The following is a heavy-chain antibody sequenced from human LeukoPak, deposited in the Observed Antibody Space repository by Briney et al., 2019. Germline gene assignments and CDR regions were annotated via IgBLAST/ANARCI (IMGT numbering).Heavy chain of an antibody. D-gene: IGHD3-10*01. Sequence: PSETLSLTCTVSGGSISSYYWSWIRQPPGKGLEWIGYIYYSGSTNYNPSLKSRVTISVDTSKNQFSLKLSSVTAADTAVYYCARDIYGSGSHHFDYWGQGTLVTVSS. CDR3: ARDIYGSGSHHFDY. J-gene: IGHJ4*02. CDR2: IYYSGST. V-gene: IGHV4-59*01. CDR1: GGSISSYY.